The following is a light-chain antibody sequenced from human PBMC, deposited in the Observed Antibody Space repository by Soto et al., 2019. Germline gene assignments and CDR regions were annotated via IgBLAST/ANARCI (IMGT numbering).Light chain of an antibody. J-gene: IGKJ1*01. CDR1: QSVSSYY. CDR3: QQCGSSPWT. Sequence: EIVMTQSPATLSVSPGEGATLSCRASQSVSSYYLAWYQQKPGQAPRLLIYAASSRATGIPDRFSGGGSGTDFTLTISRLEPEDFAVYYCQQCGSSPWTFGQGTKVDIK. V-gene: IGKV3-20*01. CDR2: AAS.